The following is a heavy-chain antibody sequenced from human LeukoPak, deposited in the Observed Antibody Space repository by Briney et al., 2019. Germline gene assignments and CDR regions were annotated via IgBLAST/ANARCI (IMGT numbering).Heavy chain of an antibody. CDR3: ARGGYSSSWYSGVYFDY. D-gene: IGHD6-13*01. Sequence: ASVKVSCKASGYTFTSYYMHWVRQAPGQGLEWMGWINTNTGNPTYAQGFTGRFVFSLDTSVSTAYLQISSLKAEDTAVYYCARGGYSSSWYSGVYFDYWGQGTLVTVSS. CDR1: GYTFTSYY. CDR2: INTNTGNP. J-gene: IGHJ4*02. V-gene: IGHV7-4-1*02.